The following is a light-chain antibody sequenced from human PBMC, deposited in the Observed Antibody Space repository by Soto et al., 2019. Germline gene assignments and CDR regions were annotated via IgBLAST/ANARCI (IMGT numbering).Light chain of an antibody. CDR2: GAF. V-gene: IGKV3-11*01. Sequence: EIVLTQSPATLSLSPGERATLSCRASPSVTNFLAWYQQKPGQAPRLLIYGAFNRATVIPARFSGSGSGTDFPLTISSLEPEDSAIYYCQQRNIWPPVTFGQGTRLEIK. J-gene: IGKJ5*01. CDR1: PSVTNF. CDR3: QQRNIWPPVT.